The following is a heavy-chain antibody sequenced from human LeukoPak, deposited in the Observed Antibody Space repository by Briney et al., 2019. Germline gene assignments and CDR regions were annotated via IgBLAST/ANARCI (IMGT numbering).Heavy chain of an antibody. V-gene: IGHV3-48*01. CDR1: GFTFSSYS. Sequence: GGSLRLSCAASGFTFSSYSMNCVRQAPGEGGEWGSYIRRTITTYYPICVKGRFTISRETAQTSLYLQMHSLRAEDTAVYYCARGIFGYYGSGPDYWGQGTLVTVSS. D-gene: IGHD3-10*01. CDR2: IRRTITT. J-gene: IGHJ4*02. CDR3: ARGIFGYYGSGPDY.